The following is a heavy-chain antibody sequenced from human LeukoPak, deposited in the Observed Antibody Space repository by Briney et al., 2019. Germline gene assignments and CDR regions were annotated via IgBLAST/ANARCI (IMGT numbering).Heavy chain of an antibody. J-gene: IGHJ4*02. D-gene: IGHD3-3*01. V-gene: IGHV4-59*01. CDR2: IYYSGST. CDR3: ARGRAPWSGYYYCLDY. Sequence: ETLSLTCTVSGASISSYYWSWIRQPPGKGLEWIGYIYYSGSTNYNPSLKSRVTISVDTSKNQFSLKLSSVTAADTAVYYCARGRAPWSGYYYCLDYWGQGTLVTVSS. CDR1: GASISSYY.